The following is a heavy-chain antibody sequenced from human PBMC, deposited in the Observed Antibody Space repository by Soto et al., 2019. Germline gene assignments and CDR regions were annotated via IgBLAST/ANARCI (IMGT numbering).Heavy chain of an antibody. CDR3: AQLGYSGYDLAPDAFDI. CDR2: ISAYNGNT. D-gene: IGHD5-12*01. Sequence: QVQLVQSGAEVKKPGASVKVSCKASGYTFTSYGISWVRQAPGQGLEWMGWISAYNGNTNYAQKLQGRVTMTTDTPPSTAYMELRSLSSDDTAVYYCAQLGYSGYDLAPDAFDIWGQGTMVTVSS. V-gene: IGHV1-18*01. J-gene: IGHJ3*02. CDR1: GYTFTSYG.